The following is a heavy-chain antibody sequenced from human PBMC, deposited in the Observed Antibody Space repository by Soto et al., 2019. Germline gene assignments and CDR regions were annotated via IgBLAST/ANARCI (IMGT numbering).Heavy chain of an antibody. V-gene: IGHV3-23*01. Sequence: EVQLLESGGGLVQPGGSLKLCCAASGFSFSSYAISWVRQAPGKGLEWVSSIGGRGGSTYYADSVKGRFTISRDNSKNTVYLQMNSLRVEDTAVYYCAKQGDYDFWSSSNNWLDPWGQGTLVTVSS. CDR1: GFSFSSYA. CDR2: IGGRGGST. J-gene: IGHJ5*02. D-gene: IGHD3-3*01. CDR3: AKQGDYDFWSSSNNWLDP.